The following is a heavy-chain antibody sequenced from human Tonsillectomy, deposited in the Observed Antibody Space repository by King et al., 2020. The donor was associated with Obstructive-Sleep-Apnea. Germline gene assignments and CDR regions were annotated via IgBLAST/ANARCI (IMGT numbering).Heavy chain of an antibody. Sequence: VQLVESGGGLVQPGGSLRLSCAASGFTFSNYWMHWVRQGPGKGLVWVSRINSDGSSTIYADSVKGRFTISRDNAKNTLYLQMNSLIAEDTAVYYCARDCDRYSSGHDACDIWGQGTMVTVSS. J-gene: IGHJ3*02. D-gene: IGHD5-18*01. CDR3: ARDCDRYSSGHDACDI. V-gene: IGHV3-74*01. CDR1: GFTFSNYW. CDR2: INSDGSST.